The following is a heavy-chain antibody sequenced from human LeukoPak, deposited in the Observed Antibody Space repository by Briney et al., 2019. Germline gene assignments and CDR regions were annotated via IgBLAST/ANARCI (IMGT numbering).Heavy chain of an antibody. Sequence: ASVKVSCKASGYTFTGYCMHWVRQAPGQGLEWMGWINPNSGGTNYAQKFQGRVTMTRDTSISTAYMELSRLRSDDTAVYYCAGTYYDFWSGYYTLDYWGQGTLVTVSS. CDR2: INPNSGGT. D-gene: IGHD3-3*01. V-gene: IGHV1-2*02. CDR1: GYTFTGYC. CDR3: AGTYYDFWSGYYTLDY. J-gene: IGHJ4*02.